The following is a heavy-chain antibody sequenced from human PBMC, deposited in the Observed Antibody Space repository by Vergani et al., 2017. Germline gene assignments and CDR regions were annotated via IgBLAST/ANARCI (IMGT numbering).Heavy chain of an antibody. Sequence: VQLVESGGGVVQPGGSLRLSCAVSGFNFSDYYLDWIRQAPGKGLEWVGRSRNMAYSFSTQFAASVAGRFSISRDASTRSLFLQMDSLKIEVTAVYFCVREGTYCSGSSCYTGVGIFDFWGQGTPVTVSS. J-gene: IGHJ4*02. V-gene: IGHV3-72*01. CDR3: VREGTYCSGSSCYTGVGIFDF. D-gene: IGHD2-2*01. CDR2: SRNMAYSFST. CDR1: GFNFSDYY.